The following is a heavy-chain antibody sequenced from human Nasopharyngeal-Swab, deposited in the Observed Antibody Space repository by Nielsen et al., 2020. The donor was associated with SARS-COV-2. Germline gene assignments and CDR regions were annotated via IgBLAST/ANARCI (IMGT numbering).Heavy chain of an antibody. CDR2: IYYSGST. CDR1: GGSISSSSYY. CDR3: VGSSWYGDYYYYYGMDV. Sequence: SETLSLTCTVSGGSISSSSYYWGWIRQPPGKGLEWIGSIYYSGSTYYNPSLKSRVTISVDTSKNQFSLKLSSVTAADTAMYYCVGSSWYGDYYYYYGMDVWGQGTTVTVS. D-gene: IGHD6-13*01. J-gene: IGHJ6*02. V-gene: IGHV4-39*07.